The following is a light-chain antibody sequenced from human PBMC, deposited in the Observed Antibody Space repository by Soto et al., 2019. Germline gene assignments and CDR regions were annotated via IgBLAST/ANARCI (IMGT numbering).Light chain of an antibody. CDR2: GAS. CDR3: QQYGSSSGT. V-gene: IGKV3D-15*01. CDR1: QSVSSN. J-gene: IGKJ1*01. Sequence: EIVMTQSPATLSVSPGERATLSCRASQSVSSNLAWYQQKPGQAPRLLIYGASTRATGIPARFSGSGSGTEFTLTISRLEPEDFAVYYCQQYGSSSGTFGQGTKVEIK.